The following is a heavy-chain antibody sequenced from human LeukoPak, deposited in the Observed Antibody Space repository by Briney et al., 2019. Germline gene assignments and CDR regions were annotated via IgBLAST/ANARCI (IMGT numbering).Heavy chain of an antibody. CDR1: GYTFTGYY. Sequence: ASVKVSCQTSGYTFTGYYLHWVRQAPGQGLEWMGWISPSSGATNYAQKFQGRVTMTRDTSISTAYMELSRLTSDDTAVYFCARFSVGGRYDFDYWGQGTLVTVSS. CDR2: ISPSSGAT. D-gene: IGHD3-9*01. CDR3: ARFSVGGRYDFDY. V-gene: IGHV1-2*02. J-gene: IGHJ4*02.